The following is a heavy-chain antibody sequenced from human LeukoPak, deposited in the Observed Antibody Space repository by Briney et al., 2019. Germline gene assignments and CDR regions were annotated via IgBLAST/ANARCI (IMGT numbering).Heavy chain of an antibody. CDR3: SRGSGSSGPRAYFYYYIDV. CDR1: GYTFTSYD. D-gene: IGHD6-19*01. V-gene: IGHV1-8*03. Sequence: ASVKVSCKASGYTFTSYDINWVLQATGQGLEWMGWMNPTSGNNGYAQKFQGRVTITRNTCISTAAMELSSMRSADTAAYYYSRGSGSSGPRAYFYYYIDVWGKGTTVTVSS. CDR2: MNPTSGNN. J-gene: IGHJ6*03.